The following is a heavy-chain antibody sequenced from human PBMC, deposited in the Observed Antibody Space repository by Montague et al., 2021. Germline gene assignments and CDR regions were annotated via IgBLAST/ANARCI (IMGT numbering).Heavy chain of an antibody. V-gene: IGHV3-9*01. CDR3: AKEKDIALVRGLDY. CDR2: ISWNSNTI. CDR1: GFRFDDYT. Sequence: SLRLSCAASGFRFDDYTMHWVRQVPGKGLEWVSGISWNSNTIDYVDSVKGRFTISRDHAKNSLYLEMNSLRAEDTALYFCAKEKDIALVRGLDYWGQGTQVTVSS. D-gene: IGHD3-10*01. J-gene: IGHJ4*02.